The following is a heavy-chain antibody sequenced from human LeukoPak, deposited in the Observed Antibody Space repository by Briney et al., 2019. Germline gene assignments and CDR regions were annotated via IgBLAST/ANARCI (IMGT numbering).Heavy chain of an antibody. CDR2: INSDGSTT. CDR1: GFTFSVAA. D-gene: IGHD3-10*01. V-gene: IGHV3-74*01. CDR3: ARDRYNSGIVDY. J-gene: IGHJ4*02. Sequence: GGSLRLSCAASGFTFSVAAMTWVRQAPGKGLVWVSRINSDGSTTNYADSVKGRFTISRDNAKNTLYLQMNSLRAEDTAVYYCARDRYNSGIVDYWGQGTLVTVSS.